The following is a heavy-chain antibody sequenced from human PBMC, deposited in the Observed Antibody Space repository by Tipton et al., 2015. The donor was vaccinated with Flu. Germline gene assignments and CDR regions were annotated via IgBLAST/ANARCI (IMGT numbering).Heavy chain of an antibody. CDR3: ARGEQRYYFDF. CDR2: IYSGGTT. V-gene: IGHV3-53*01. Sequence: VQLVQSGGGLIQPGGSMRLSCAASGFSVSSNYMSWLRQAPGKGLEWVSVIYSGGTTYYADSVKGRFTISRDNSKNTRYLQMNSLRAEDTAVYYCARGEQRYYFDFWGQGTLVTVSS. CDR1: GFSVSSNY. D-gene: IGHD1/OR15-1a*01. J-gene: IGHJ4*02.